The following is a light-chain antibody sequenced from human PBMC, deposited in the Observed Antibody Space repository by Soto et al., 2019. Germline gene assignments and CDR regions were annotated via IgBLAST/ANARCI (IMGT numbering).Light chain of an antibody. Sequence: EVLLTQSPGTLSLSPGERATLTCRTSQIVSSSHLAWYQQKSGHAPRLLIYGVSSRATGIPDRFRGSGSGSDFALIISRLGPEDVAVYYCQLHDPSLPRYTFGQGTKLEIK. V-gene: IGKV3-20*01. CDR1: QIVSSSH. CDR2: GVS. J-gene: IGKJ2*01. CDR3: QLHDPSLPRYT.